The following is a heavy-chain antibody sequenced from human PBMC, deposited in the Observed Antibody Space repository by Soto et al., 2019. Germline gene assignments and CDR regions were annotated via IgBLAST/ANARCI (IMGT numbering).Heavy chain of an antibody. CDR1: GDSVSSNSAA. Sequence: SQTLSLTCAISGDSVSSNSAAWNWIRLSPSRGLEWLARTYYRSRWYNDYAVSVRSRVTVNPDTSKNQFSLQLTSVTPEDTAVYYCAGTTSHKWSYMDVWGKGTTVTVSS. J-gene: IGHJ6*03. V-gene: IGHV6-1*01. D-gene: IGHD1-7*01. CDR3: AGTTSHKWSYMDV. CDR2: TYYRSRWYN.